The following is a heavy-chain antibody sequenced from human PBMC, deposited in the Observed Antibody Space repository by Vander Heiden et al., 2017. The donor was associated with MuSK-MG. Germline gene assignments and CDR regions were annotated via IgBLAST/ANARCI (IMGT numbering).Heavy chain of an antibody. CDR2: ISGSGGST. J-gene: IGHJ4*02. V-gene: IGHV3-23*01. CDR3: AICSEYASPDY. Sequence: EVQLLESGGGLVQPGASLRLCWAAPGFTFSSYAMSWVRQAPGKGLAWVSAISGSGGSTYYADSVKGRFTISRDNSKNMLYLHMNRMRAEDTAVYYCAICSEYASPDYWVQGTLGAVYS. CDR1: GFTFSSYA. D-gene: IGHD2-8*01.